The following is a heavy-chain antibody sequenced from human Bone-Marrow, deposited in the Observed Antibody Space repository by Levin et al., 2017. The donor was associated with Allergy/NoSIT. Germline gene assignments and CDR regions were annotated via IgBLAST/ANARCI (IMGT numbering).Heavy chain of an antibody. CDR1: GFTFSSYS. Sequence: GGSLRLSCAASGFTFSSYSMNWVRQAPGKGLEWVSSISSSSSYIYYADSVKGRFTISRDNAKNSLYLQMNSLRAEDTAVYYCARGKDIAVAGNNWFDPWGQGTLVTVSS. CDR2: ISSSSSYI. V-gene: IGHV3-21*01. D-gene: IGHD6-19*01. J-gene: IGHJ5*02. CDR3: ARGKDIAVAGNNWFDP.